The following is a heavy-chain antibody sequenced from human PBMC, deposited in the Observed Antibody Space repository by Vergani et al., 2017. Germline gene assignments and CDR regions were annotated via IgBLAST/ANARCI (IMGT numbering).Heavy chain of an antibody. V-gene: IGHV4-38-2*01. Sequence: QVQLQESGPGLVKPSETLSLTCAVSGYSISSGYYWGWIRQPPGKGLEWIGSIYHSGSTYYNPSLKSRFTISVDTSKNQFSLKLSSVTAADTAVYYCAIAAAGYLFDYWGQGTLVTVSS. CDR2: IYHSGST. CDR1: GYSISSGYY. CDR3: AIAAAGYLFDY. D-gene: IGHD6-13*01. J-gene: IGHJ4*02.